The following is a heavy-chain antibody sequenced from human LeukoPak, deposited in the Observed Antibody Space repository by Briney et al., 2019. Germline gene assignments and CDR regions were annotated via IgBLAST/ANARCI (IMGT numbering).Heavy chain of an antibody. D-gene: IGHD6-6*01. Sequence: GGSLRLSCAASGFTFSSYAMHWVRQAPGKGLVWVAVISYDGSNKYYADSVKGRFTISRDNSKNTLYLQMNSLRAEDTAVYYCARDGPIAARPRYFDYWGQGTLVTVSS. CDR1: GFTFSSYA. V-gene: IGHV3-30-3*01. CDR3: ARDGPIAARPRYFDY. J-gene: IGHJ4*02. CDR2: ISYDGSNK.